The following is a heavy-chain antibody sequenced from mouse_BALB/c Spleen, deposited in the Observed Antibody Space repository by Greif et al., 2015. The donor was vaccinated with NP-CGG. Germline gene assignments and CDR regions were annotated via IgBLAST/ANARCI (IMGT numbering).Heavy chain of an antibody. CDR1: GYTFTSYW. V-gene: IGHV1-7*01. D-gene: IGHD1-1*01. CDR2: INPSTGYT. Sequence: VQVVESGAELAKPGASVKMSCKASGYTFTSYWMHWVKQRPGQGLEWIGYINPSTGYTEYNQKFKDKATLTADKSSSTAYMQLSSLTSEDSAVYYCARRVLRSDFDYWGQGTTLAVSS. J-gene: IGHJ2*01. CDR3: ARRVLRSDFDY.